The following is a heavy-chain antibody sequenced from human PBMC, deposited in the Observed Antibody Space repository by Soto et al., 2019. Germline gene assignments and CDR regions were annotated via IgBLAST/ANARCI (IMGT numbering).Heavy chain of an antibody. D-gene: IGHD1-26*01. V-gene: IGHV3-23*01. Sequence: EVQLLESGGGLVQPGGSLRLSCAASGFTFSSYALRWVRQAPVKGLVWVSAISGSGGSTYYADSVKGRFTISRDDSKHTLYLQMNSLRAEDTAVYYCARRGSGSYYDYWGQGTLVTVSS. CDR3: ARRGSGSYYDY. CDR1: GFTFSSYA. CDR2: ISGSGGST. J-gene: IGHJ4*02.